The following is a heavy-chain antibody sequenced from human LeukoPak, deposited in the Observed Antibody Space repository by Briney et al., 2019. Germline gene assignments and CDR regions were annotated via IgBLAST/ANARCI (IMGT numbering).Heavy chain of an antibody. CDR3: AKGIVGTISAFDI. CDR2: ISGSGGST. CDR1: GFTFSSYA. Sequence: PGGSLRLSCASSGFTFSSYAMSWVRQAPGKGLEWVSHISGSGGSTYYADSVKGRFTISRDNSKNTLYLQMNSLRAEDTAVYYCAKGIVGTISAFDIWGQGTRVTVSS. J-gene: IGHJ3*02. D-gene: IGHD5-12*01. V-gene: IGHV3-23*01.